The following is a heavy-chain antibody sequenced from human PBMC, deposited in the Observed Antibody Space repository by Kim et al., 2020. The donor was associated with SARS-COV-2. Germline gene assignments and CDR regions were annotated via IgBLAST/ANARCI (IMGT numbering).Heavy chain of an antibody. CDR3: ARLSSGTYPGRYFDY. CDR2: IYPGDSDT. Sequence: GESLKISCKGSGYTFTNFWIGWVRQMPGKGLEWMGIIYPGDSDTKYSPSFQGQVTISADRSVSTASLQWSSLKASDTAMYYCARLSSGTYPGRYFDYWGQGTLVTVSS. J-gene: IGHJ4*02. D-gene: IGHD1-26*01. CDR1: GYTFTNFW. V-gene: IGHV5-51*01.